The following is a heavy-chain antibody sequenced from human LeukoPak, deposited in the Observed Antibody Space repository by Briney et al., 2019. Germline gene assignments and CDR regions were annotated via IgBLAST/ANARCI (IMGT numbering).Heavy chain of an antibody. D-gene: IGHD5-12*01. CDR1: GFTFSDYA. CDR2: IRSDGGST. J-gene: IGHJ4*02. Sequence: GGSLRLSCSASGFTFSDYALHWVRQAPGKGLDYVSSIRSDGGSTYYADSVKGRFTISRDNSKNTLYLQMNSLRAEDTAVYYCAKDPGYSGYDWEWYFDYWGQGTLVTVSS. V-gene: IGHV3-64*04. CDR3: AKDPGYSGYDWEWYFDY.